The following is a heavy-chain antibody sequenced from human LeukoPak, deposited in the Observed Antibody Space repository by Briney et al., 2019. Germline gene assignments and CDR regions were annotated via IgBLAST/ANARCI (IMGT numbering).Heavy chain of an antibody. Sequence: SETLSLTCAVYGGSFSGYYWSWIRQPPGKGLEWIGEINHSGSTNYNPSLKSRVTMSVDTSKNQFSLKLSSVTAADTAVYYCARAVDIVVVPAAILYNWFDPWGQGTLVTVSS. D-gene: IGHD2-2*01. CDR2: INHSGST. J-gene: IGHJ5*02. CDR1: GGSFSGYY. V-gene: IGHV4-34*09. CDR3: ARAVDIVVVPAAILYNWFDP.